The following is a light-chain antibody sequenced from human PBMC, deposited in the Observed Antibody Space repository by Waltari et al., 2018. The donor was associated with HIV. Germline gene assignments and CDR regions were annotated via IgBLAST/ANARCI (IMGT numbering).Light chain of an antibody. J-gene: IGLJ2*01. Sequence: QSALTQPRSVSGSPGQSVTISCTGTSSDVGGYNYVSWYQQHPGKAPKFMIYDVSKRPAGVPDRFAGSKYGSTVSLTISGLQAEDEADYYCYSYAGNYTFVFGGGTKLTVL. V-gene: IGLV2-11*01. CDR1: SSDVGGYNY. CDR3: YSYAGNYTFV. CDR2: DVS.